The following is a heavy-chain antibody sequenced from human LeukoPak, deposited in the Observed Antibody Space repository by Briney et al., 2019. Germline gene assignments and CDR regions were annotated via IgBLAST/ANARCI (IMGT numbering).Heavy chain of an antibody. CDR3: AKTGEEYSYGRYYFDY. Sequence: PGGSLRLSCAASGFTFSSYGMHWVRQAPGKGLEWVAVISYDGSNKYYADSMKGRFTISRDNSKNTLYLQMNSLRAEDTAVYYCAKTGEEYSYGRYYFDYWGQGTLVTVSS. D-gene: IGHD5-18*01. CDR1: GFTFSSYG. J-gene: IGHJ4*02. CDR2: ISYDGSNK. V-gene: IGHV3-30*18.